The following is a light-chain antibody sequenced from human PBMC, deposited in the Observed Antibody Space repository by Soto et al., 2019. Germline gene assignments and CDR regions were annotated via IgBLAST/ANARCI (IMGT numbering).Light chain of an antibody. CDR2: SNN. CDR3: AAWDDSLNGL. J-gene: IGLJ1*01. Sequence: QSVLTQPPSASGIPGQRVTISCSGSSSNIGSNTVNWYQQLPGTAPKLLIYSNNQRPSGVPDRFSGSKSGTSASLAISGLQSEDEADYYCAAWDDSLNGLFGTGTKLTVL. V-gene: IGLV1-44*01. CDR1: SSNIGSNT.